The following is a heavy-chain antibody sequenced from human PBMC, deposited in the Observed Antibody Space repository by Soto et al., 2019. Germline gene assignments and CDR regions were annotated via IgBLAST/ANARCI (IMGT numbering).Heavy chain of an antibody. Sequence: GGSLRLSCAASGFTFSSYAMSWVRQAPGKGLEWVSAISGSGGSTYYADSVKGRFTISRDNSKNTLYLQMNSLRAEDTAVYYCAILVHGQQLDHDAFDIWGQGTMVTVSS. CDR2: ISGSGGST. CDR1: GFTFSSYA. J-gene: IGHJ3*02. CDR3: AILVHGQQLDHDAFDI. D-gene: IGHD6-13*01. V-gene: IGHV3-23*01.